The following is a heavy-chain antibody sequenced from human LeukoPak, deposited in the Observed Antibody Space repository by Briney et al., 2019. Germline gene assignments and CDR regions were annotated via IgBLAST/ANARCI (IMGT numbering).Heavy chain of an antibody. J-gene: IGHJ3*02. D-gene: IGHD2-15*01. Sequence: GGSLRLSCAASGFTFSSYSMNWVRQAPGKGPEWVSYIGSSSSTIYYADSVKGRFTISRDNAKYSLHLQMNSLRDEDTAVYYCARWWNAFDIWGQGTMVTVSS. V-gene: IGHV3-48*02. CDR3: ARWWNAFDI. CDR1: GFTFSSYS. CDR2: IGSSSSTI.